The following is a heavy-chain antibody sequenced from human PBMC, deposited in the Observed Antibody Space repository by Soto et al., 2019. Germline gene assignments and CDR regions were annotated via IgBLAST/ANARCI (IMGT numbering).Heavy chain of an antibody. J-gene: IGHJ5*02. CDR2: IYYSGST. Sequence: PSETLSLTCTVSGGSISSSSYYWGWIRQPPGKGLERIGSIYYSGSTYYNPSLKSRVTISVDTSMYQFSLKLSSVTAADTAVYYCARNSYSSSWYEYNWFDPWGQGTLVTVS. CDR1: GGSISSSSYY. V-gene: IGHV4-39*01. CDR3: ARNSYSSSWYEYNWFDP. D-gene: IGHD6-13*01.